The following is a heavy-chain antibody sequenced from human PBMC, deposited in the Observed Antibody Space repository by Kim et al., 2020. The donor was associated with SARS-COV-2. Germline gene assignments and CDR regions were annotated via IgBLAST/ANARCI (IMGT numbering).Heavy chain of an antibody. V-gene: IGHV3-11*04. CDR3: AREPPSGSWFHPSYFDY. D-gene: IGHD3-3*01. J-gene: IGHJ4*02. Sequence: VKGRFTISRDNAKNSLYLQMNSLRAEDTAVYYCAREPPSGSWFHPSYFDYWGQGTLVTVSS.